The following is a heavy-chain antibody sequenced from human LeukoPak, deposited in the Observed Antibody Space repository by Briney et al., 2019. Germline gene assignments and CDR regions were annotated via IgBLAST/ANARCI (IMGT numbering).Heavy chain of an antibody. D-gene: IGHD2-15*01. Sequence: GGSLRLSCAASGFTFSSYAMHWVRQAPGKGLEWVAVISYDGSNKYYADSVKGRLTISRDNSKNTLYLQMNSLRAEDTAVYYCAKDRADIVVVVAATREITFDYWGQGTLVTVSS. V-gene: IGHV3-30*04. CDR2: ISYDGSNK. J-gene: IGHJ4*02. CDR3: AKDRADIVVVVAATREITFDY. CDR1: GFTFSSYA.